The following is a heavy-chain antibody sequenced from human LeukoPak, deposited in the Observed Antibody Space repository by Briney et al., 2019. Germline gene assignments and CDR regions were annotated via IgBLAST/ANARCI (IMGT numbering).Heavy chain of an antibody. CDR2: ISAYNGNT. J-gene: IGHJ4*02. CDR1: GYTFTSYG. CDR3: ARAGLYYYDSSGQLTDY. D-gene: IGHD3-22*01. V-gene: IGHV1-18*01. Sequence: GASVKVSCKASGYTFTSYGISWVRQAPGQGLEWMGWISAYNGNTNYAQKLQGRVTMTTDTSTSTAYMELRSLRSDDTAVYYCARAGLYYYDSSGQLTDYWGQGTLVTVSS.